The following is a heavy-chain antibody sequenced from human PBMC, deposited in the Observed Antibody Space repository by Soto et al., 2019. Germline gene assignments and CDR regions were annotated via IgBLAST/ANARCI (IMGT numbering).Heavy chain of an antibody. CDR1: GDSVSSNSAA. V-gene: IGHV6-1*01. J-gene: IGHJ3*02. Sequence: SQTLSLTCAISGDSVSSNSAAWNWIRQSPSRGLEWLGRTYYRSKWYNDYAVSVKSRITINPDTSKNQFSLQLNSVTPEDTAVYYCARALGQYCSSTSCYAFDIWGQGTMVTVS. CDR2: TYYRSKWYN. CDR3: ARALGQYCSSTSCYAFDI. D-gene: IGHD2-2*01.